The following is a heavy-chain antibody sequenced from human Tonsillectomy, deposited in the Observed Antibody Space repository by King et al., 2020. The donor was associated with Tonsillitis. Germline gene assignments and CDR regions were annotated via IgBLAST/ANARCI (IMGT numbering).Heavy chain of an antibody. V-gene: IGHV3-7*03. CDR1: GFSFSNYW. D-gene: IGHD1-14*01. CDR3: ARVATTTDYFDY. Sequence: QLVQSGGGLVQPGGSLRLSRAASGFSFSNYWMYWVRQAPGRGLEGVAKIKQDGSEKYYVDSVKGRFTISRDNAKNSLYLQMNSLRAEDTARYYCARVATTTDYFDYWGQGTLVTVSS. CDR2: IKQDGSEK. J-gene: IGHJ4*02.